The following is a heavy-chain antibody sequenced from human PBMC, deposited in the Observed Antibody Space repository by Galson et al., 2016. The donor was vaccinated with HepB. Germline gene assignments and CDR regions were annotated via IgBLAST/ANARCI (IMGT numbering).Heavy chain of an antibody. CDR3: ARPKSGYHHGLDV. J-gene: IGHJ6*04. D-gene: IGHD3-3*01. Sequence: TLSLTCSVSGDSIRTSSYLWVWIRQPPGKGLEWLTSTYYTGSTSYDPSLRSRITISVDTSNNQFSLKLSTVTAADTAVYYCARPKSGYHHGLDVWGKGTTVIVSS. V-gene: IGHV4-39*01. CDR2: TYYTGST. CDR1: GDSIRTSSYL.